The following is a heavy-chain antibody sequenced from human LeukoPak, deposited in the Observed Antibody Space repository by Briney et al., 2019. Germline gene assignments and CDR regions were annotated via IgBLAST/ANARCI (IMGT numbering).Heavy chain of an antibody. CDR2: INHSGST. Sequence: KASETLSLTCAVYGGSFSGYYWSWIRQPPGKGLEWIGEINHSGSTNYNPSLKSRVTISVDTSKNQFSLKLSSVTAADTAVYYCARDSRVYDSSGPIRGYYYYYYMDVWGKGTTVTVSS. CDR1: GGSFSGYY. J-gene: IGHJ6*03. V-gene: IGHV4-34*01. CDR3: ARDSRVYDSSGPIRGYYYYYYMDV. D-gene: IGHD3-22*01.